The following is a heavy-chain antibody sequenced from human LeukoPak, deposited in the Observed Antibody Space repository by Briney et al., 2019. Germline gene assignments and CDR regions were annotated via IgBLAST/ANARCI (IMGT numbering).Heavy chain of an antibody. CDR1: GFTFSSYS. J-gene: IGHJ3*02. CDR2: ISGSGGST. CDR3: AKAHMVRGVMVPHAFDI. D-gene: IGHD3-10*01. V-gene: IGHV3-23*01. Sequence: GGSLTLSCAASGFTFSSYSMNWVRQAPGKGLEWVSAISGSGGSTYYADSVKGRFTISRDNSKNTLYLQMNSLRAEDTAVYYCAKAHMVRGVMVPHAFDIWGQGTMVTVSS.